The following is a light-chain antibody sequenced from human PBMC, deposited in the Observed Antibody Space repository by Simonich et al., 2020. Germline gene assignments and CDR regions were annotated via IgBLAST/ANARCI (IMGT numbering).Light chain of an antibody. Sequence: QSALTQPRPVSGSPGQPVTISSTGTSSDVGGYNYFSWYQQHPGKAPNLIIYDVSKRPVGVPDRFSGSKSGNTASLTISGLQAEDEADYYCCSYAGSYTLVFGGGTKLTVL. CDR1: SSDVGGYNY. CDR2: DVS. CDR3: CSYAGSYTLV. V-gene: IGLV2-11*01. J-gene: IGLJ2*01.